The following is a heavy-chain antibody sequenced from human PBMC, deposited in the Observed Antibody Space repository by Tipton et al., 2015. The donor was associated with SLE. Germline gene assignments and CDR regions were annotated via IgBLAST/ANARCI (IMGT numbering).Heavy chain of an antibody. V-gene: IGHV4-61*02. CDR3: ARLQRAYGNGIDY. D-gene: IGHD3-16*01. J-gene: IGHJ4*02. Sequence: TLSFTCTVSGVSITNGRYSWSWIRQSAGKGLEWIGRIYPSGSAYYNPSLKSRVTMSVDTSKNQFSLKLSSVTVADTAMYYCARLQRAYGNGIDYWGQGSLVTVSS. CDR2: IYPSGSA. CDR1: GVSITNGRYS.